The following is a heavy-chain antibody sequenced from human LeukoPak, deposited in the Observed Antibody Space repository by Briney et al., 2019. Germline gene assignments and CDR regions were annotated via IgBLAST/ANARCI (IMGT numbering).Heavy chain of an antibody. V-gene: IGHV3-33*01. CDR2: IWYDGSNK. Sequence: GGSLRLSCAASGFTFSSYGMLWVRQAPGKGLEWVAVIWYDGSNKYYADSVKGRFSISRDNSKNTLYLQMNSLRAEDTAVYYCAREPGATTYFDYWGQGTLVTVSS. D-gene: IGHD1-26*01. CDR3: AREPGATTYFDY. J-gene: IGHJ4*02. CDR1: GFTFSSYG.